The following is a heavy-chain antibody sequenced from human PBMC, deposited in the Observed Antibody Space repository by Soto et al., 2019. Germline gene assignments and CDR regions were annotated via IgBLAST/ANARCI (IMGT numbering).Heavy chain of an antibody. CDR1: GGSISSYY. D-gene: IGHD5-18*01. CDR2: IYYSGST. Sequence: QVQLQESGPGLVKLSETLSLTCTVSGGSISSYYWSWIRQPPGKGLEWIGYIYYSGSTNYNPSLKSRVTISVDTSKNQFSLKLSSVTAADTAVYYCARGYSYASPLYWGQGTLVTVSS. J-gene: IGHJ4*02. V-gene: IGHV4-59*01. CDR3: ARGYSYASPLY.